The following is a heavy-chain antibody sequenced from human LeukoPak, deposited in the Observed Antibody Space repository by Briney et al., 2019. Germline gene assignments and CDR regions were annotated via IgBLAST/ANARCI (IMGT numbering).Heavy chain of an antibody. J-gene: IGHJ6*03. CDR2: INPGGGST. D-gene: IGHD3-22*01. CDR1: GYTFTSYY. CDR3: AREWANYYDSSGYYYMDV. V-gene: IGHV1-46*01. Sequence: ASVKVSCKASGYTFTSYYMHWVRQAPGQGLEWMGIINPGGGSTSYAQKFQGRVTMTRDTSTSTVYMELSSLRSEDTAVYYCAREWANYYDSSGYYYMDVWGKGTTVTVSS.